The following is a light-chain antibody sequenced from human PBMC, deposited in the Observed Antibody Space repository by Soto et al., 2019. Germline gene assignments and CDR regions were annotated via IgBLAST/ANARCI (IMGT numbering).Light chain of an antibody. CDR1: QRVSNY. J-gene: IGKJ4*01. V-gene: IGKV3-11*01. CDR3: QQLSVWPST. Sequence: EIVLTQSPATLSLSPGERASLSCRAKQRVSNYLAWYQQKPGQAPRLLIYDAAKRAPCIPARFTGSGSGTDFPLTISSLEPEDFAVYFCQQLSVWPSTFGGGTKVEI. CDR2: DAA.